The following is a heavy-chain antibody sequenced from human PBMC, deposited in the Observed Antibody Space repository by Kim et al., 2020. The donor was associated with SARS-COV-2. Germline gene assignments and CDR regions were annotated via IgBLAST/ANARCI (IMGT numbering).Heavy chain of an antibody. V-gene: IGHV4-4*07. D-gene: IGHD2-21*02. Sequence: YNPHHKSRVTMSVDTSKNQFSLKLGSVTAADTAVYYCARLYGGNSGVVDYWGQGTLVTVSS. CDR3: ARLYGGNSGVVDY. J-gene: IGHJ4*02.